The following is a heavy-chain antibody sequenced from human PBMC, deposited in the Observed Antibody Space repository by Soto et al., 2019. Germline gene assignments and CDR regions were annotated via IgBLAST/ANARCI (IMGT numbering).Heavy chain of an antibody. V-gene: IGHV4-4*07. D-gene: IGHD6-6*01. Sequence: QVQLQESGPGLVKPSETLSLTCTVSGVSISNYYWSWIRPPAGKGLEWIGRWSTSGNTNYNPSLKSRVTMSLDTSKNQFSLMLNSVTAADTAVYYCRRDFDYWGQGTLITVSS. J-gene: IGHJ4*02. CDR1: GVSISNYY. CDR2: WSTSGNT. CDR3: RRDFDY.